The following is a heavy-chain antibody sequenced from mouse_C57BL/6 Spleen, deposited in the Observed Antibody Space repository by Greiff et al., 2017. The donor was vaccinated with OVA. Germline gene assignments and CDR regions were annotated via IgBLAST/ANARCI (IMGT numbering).Heavy chain of an antibody. CDR3: APVVTDWYFDV. J-gene: IGHJ1*03. CDR1: GYSITSGYY. Sequence: EVKLMESGPGLVKPSQSLSLTCSVTGYSITSGYYWNWIRQFPGNKLEWMGYISYDGSNNYNPSLKNRISITRDTSKNQFFLKLNSVTTEDTATYYCAPVVTDWYFDVWGTGTTVTVSS. D-gene: IGHD1-1*01. V-gene: IGHV3-6*01. CDR2: ISYDGSN.